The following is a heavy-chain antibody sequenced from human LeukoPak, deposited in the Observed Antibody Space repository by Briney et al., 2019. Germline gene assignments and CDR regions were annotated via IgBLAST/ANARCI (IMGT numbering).Heavy chain of an antibody. V-gene: IGHV4-39*01. CDR1: GGSISSSSYY. CDR3: ARRSGSLLGNAFDI. J-gene: IGHJ3*02. CDR2: IYYSGST. D-gene: IGHD1-26*01. Sequence: SETLSLTCTVSGGSISSSSYYWGWIRQPPGEGLEWIVYIYYSGSTYYNPSLKSRVTLSVDTSKNQFSLNLSSVTAADTAVYYCARRSGSLLGNAFDIWGQGTMVTVSS.